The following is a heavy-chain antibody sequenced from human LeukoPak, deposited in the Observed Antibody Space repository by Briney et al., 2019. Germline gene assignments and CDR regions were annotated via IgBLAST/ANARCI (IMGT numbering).Heavy chain of an antibody. CDR3: AHSNYYVWGSYRSEAAFDI. CDR2: VYWEDDK. D-gene: IGHD3-16*02. J-gene: IGHJ3*02. Sequence: SGPTLVNPTQTLTLTLTFSGFSLNTSGVGVGWIRQPPGKALEWLCLVYWEDDKRYSPSLKSRLPLTKDTAKNQVVLTITNMDPVDTATYYCAHSNYYVWGSYRSEAAFDIWGQGTMVSVSS. V-gene: IGHV2-5*02. CDR1: GFSLNTSGVG.